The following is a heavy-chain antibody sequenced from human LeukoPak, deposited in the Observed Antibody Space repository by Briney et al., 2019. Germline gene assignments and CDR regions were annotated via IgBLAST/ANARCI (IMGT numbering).Heavy chain of an antibody. CDR2: IYYSGST. CDR1: GRSISCSSYY. Sequence: PSETLSLTCTVSGRSISCSSYYWGWIRQPPGKGLEWIGSIYYSGSTYYNPSLKSRVTISVDTSKNQFSLKLSSVTAADTAVYYCASQLEACSGGSCYSPDVGWFDPWGQGTLVTVSS. CDR3: ASQLEACSGGSCYSPDVGWFDP. D-gene: IGHD2-15*01. V-gene: IGHV4-39*01. J-gene: IGHJ5*02.